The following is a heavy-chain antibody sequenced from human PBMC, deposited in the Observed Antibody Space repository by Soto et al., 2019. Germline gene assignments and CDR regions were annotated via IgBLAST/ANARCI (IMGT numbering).Heavy chain of an antibody. CDR1: GFTFSDYY. Sequence: QVQLVESGGGLVKHGGSLRLSCAVSGFTFSDYYMTWIRQAPGKGLEWVSYISSSTSHTNYADSVKGRFTISRDNAKNSLFLQMNSLRAEDTAAYYCARGRGAAADYFDFWGQGTLVTVSS. D-gene: IGHD6-13*01. V-gene: IGHV3-11*05. J-gene: IGHJ4*02. CDR2: ISSSTSHT. CDR3: ARGRGAAADYFDF.